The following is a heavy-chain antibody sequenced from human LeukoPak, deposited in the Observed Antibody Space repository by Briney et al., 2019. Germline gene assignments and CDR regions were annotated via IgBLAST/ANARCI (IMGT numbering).Heavy chain of an antibody. CDR2: ISPSSDTI. Sequence: GGSLRLSCAASGFTFSSYSMNWVRQAPGKGPEWVSYISPSSDTIKYADSVRGRFTISRDNAKNSLYLQVNSLRAEDTAVYYCAKDGGFWSGYGPPYFDYWGQGNLSPSPQ. D-gene: IGHD3-3*01. CDR1: GFTFSSYS. J-gene: IGHJ4*02. V-gene: IGHV3-48*04. CDR3: AKDGGFWSGYGPPYFDY.